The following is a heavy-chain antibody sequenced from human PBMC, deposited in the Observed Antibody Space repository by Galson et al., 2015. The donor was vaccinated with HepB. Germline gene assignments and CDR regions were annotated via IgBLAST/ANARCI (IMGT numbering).Heavy chain of an antibody. CDR3: ARDAPYTMLREVTTRGENWFDP. CDR2: LYSGGST. Sequence: SLRLSCAASGFTVSSNYMSWVRQAPGKGLEWVSVLYSGGSTYYADSVKGRFTISRDNSKNTLYLQMNSLRAEDTAVYYCARDAPYTMLREVTTRGENWFDPWGQGTLVTVSS. CDR1: GFTVSSNY. J-gene: IGHJ5*02. V-gene: IGHV3-66*02. D-gene: IGHD3-10*01.